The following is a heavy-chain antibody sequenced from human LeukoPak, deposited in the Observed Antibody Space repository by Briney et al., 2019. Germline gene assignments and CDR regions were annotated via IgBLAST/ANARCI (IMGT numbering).Heavy chain of an antibody. CDR1: GGSISSGGYS. V-gene: IGHV4-31*11. CDR2: IYYSGST. J-gene: IGHJ4*02. D-gene: IGHD3-22*01. CDR3: ARGDYYDSSGYGY. Sequence: PSETLSLTCAVSGGSISSGGYSWSWIRQPPGKGLEWLGYIYYSGSTYYNPSLKSRVTISVDTSKNQFSLKLSSVTAADTAVYYCARGDYYDSSGYGYWGQGTLVIVSS.